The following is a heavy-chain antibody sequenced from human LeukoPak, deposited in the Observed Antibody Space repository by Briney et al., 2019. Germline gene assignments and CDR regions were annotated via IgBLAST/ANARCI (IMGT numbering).Heavy chain of an antibody. Sequence: PSETLSLTCTVSGGSISSSSYYWGWIRQPPGKGLEWIGSIYYSGSTYYNPSLKSRVTISVDTSKNQFSLKLSSVTAADTAVYYCATPPRYYGSGSPDAFDIWGQGTMVTVSS. J-gene: IGHJ3*02. CDR3: ATPPRYYGSGSPDAFDI. V-gene: IGHV4-39*01. D-gene: IGHD3-10*01. CDR2: IYYSGST. CDR1: GGSISSSSYY.